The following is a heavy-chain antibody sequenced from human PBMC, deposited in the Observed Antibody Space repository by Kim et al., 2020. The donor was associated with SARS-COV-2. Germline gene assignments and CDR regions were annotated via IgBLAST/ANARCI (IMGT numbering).Heavy chain of an antibody. V-gene: IGHV3-7*03. CDR3: ARADGVWVWLLSKNYYYGRDV. D-gene: IGHD2-2*03. Sequence: GGSLRLSCAASGFTFSSYWMSWVRQAPGKGLEWVANIKQDGSAKYYVDSVKGRFTISRDNAKNSLYLQMNSLRAEDTAVYYCARADGVWVWLLSKNYYYGRDVWGRGTTLTVSS. CDR2: IKQDGSAK. J-gene: IGHJ6*02. CDR1: GFTFSSYW.